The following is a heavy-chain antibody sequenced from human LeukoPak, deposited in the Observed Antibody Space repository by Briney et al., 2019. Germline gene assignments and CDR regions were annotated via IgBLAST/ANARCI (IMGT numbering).Heavy chain of an antibody. CDR1: GYTFTSYG. CDR2: ISAYNGNT. D-gene: IGHD3-22*01. J-gene: IGHJ4*02. Sequence: ASVKDSCKASGYTFTSYGISWVRQAPGQGLEWMGWISAYNGNTNYAQKLQGRVTMTTDTSTSTAYMELRSLRSDDTAVYYCARDLGYYYDSSGYSDYWGQGTLVTVSS. CDR3: ARDLGYYYDSSGYSDY. V-gene: IGHV1-18*01.